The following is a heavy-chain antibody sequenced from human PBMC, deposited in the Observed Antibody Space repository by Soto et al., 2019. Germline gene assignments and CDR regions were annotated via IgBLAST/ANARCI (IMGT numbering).Heavy chain of an antibody. D-gene: IGHD6-13*01. Sequence: EVQLVESGGGLVLPGGSLRLSCAASAFTFSSYWMHWARQAPGKGLVWVSRINSDGSTTTYADSVKGRFTISRDNAKNTLYLQMKSLRAEDTAVYYCARVRSGSTAAGIDYWGQGTLVTVSS. V-gene: IGHV3-74*01. CDR3: ARVRSGSTAAGIDY. CDR2: INSDGSTT. J-gene: IGHJ4*02. CDR1: AFTFSSYW.